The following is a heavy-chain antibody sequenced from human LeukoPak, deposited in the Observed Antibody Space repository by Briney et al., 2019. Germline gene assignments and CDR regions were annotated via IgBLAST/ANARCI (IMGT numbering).Heavy chain of an antibody. J-gene: IGHJ4*02. V-gene: IGHV3-53*01. D-gene: IGHD1-26*01. CDR3: AGNGSYGQYYFDY. CDR1: GFTVSSNY. Sequence: GGSLRLSCAASGFTVSSNYMSWVRQAPGKGLEWVSVIYSGGSTYYADSVKGRFTISRDNSKNTLYLQMNSLRAEDTAVYYCAGNGSYGQYYFDYWGQGTLVTVSS. CDR2: IYSGGST.